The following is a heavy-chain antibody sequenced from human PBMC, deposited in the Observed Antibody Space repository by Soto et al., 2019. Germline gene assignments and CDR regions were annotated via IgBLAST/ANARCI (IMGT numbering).Heavy chain of an antibody. CDR2: IYHSGTT. D-gene: IGHD3-3*02. Sequence: LIGYIYHSGTTYYNPSLKSRFTISVDRSKNQFSLKLSSVTAEDTAVYYCARDKDRQQLDGNYYYIMDVWGQGTTVTVSS. J-gene: IGHJ6*01. V-gene: IGHV4-30-2*01. CDR3: ARDKDRQQLDGNYYYIMDV.